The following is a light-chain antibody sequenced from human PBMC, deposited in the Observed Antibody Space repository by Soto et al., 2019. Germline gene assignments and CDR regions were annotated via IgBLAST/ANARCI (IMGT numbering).Light chain of an antibody. CDR3: QPYNSFSPLT. J-gene: IGKJ4*01. Sequence: QMPQSPSTLSASVGDRVTITCLASQSISSLFAWYQQKPGKAPKLLIYDASSLESGVPSRFSGSGSGTEFTLTISSLQPDDFATYYCQPYNSFSPLTFGGGTKVDIK. V-gene: IGKV1-5*01. CDR1: QSISSL. CDR2: DAS.